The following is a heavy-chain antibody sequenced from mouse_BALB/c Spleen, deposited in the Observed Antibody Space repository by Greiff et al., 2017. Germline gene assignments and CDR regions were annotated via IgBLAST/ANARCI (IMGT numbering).Heavy chain of an antibody. D-gene: IGHD1-1*01. J-gene: IGHJ3*01. CDR2: ISSGSSTI. V-gene: IGHV5-17*02. Sequence: EVKLMESGGGLVQPGGSRKLSCAASGFTFRSFGMHWVRQAPEKGLEWVAYISSGSSTIYYADTVKGRFTISRDNPKNTLFLQMTSLRSEDTAMYYCARDYYGSAPWFAYWGQGTLVTVSA. CDR1: GFTFRSFG. CDR3: ARDYYGSAPWFAY.